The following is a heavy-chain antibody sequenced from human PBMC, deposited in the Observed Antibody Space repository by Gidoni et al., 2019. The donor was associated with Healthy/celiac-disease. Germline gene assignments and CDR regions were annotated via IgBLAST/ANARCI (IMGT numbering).Heavy chain of an antibody. J-gene: IGHJ5*02. CDR1: GGSISSGSYY. CDR2: IYTSGST. Sequence: QVQLQESGPGLVKPSQTLSLTCTVSGGSISSGSYYWSWIRQPAGKGLEWIGRIYTSGSTNYNPSLKSRVTISVDTSKNQFSLKLSSVTAADTAVYYCARDLGLWWELSWFDPWGQGTLVTVSS. CDR3: ARDLGLWWELSWFDP. D-gene: IGHD1-26*01. V-gene: IGHV4-61*02.